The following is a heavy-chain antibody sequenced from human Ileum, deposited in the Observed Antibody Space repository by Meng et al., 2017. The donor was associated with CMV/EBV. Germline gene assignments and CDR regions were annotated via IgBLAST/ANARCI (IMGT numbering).Heavy chain of an antibody. D-gene: IGHD4-17*01. J-gene: IGHJ6*02. V-gene: IGHV3-49*04. Sequence: GGSLRLSCRTSGFTFGDFAISWVRQSPGKGLEWVGFTRGKVYVRTTEYGTSVKGRFTISRDDSTSTVYLQMNSLRAEDTAVYYCARVTVFYYYGMDVWGQGTTVTVSS. CDR3: ARVTVFYYYGMDV. CDR1: GFTFGDFA. CDR2: TRGKVYVRTT.